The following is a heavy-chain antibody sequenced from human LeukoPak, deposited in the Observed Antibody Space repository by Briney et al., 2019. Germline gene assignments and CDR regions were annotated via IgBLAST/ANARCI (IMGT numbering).Heavy chain of an antibody. J-gene: IGHJ4*02. V-gene: IGHV3-21*01. Sequence: VGSLRLSCAASGFTLSRYSMNWVRQAPGKGLEWVSSISSSSSYIYYGDSVKGRFTISRDNAKNSLYLQINSLRAEDTAVYYCARGGNLYCSATSCYDFDYWGQGTLVTVSS. CDR1: GFTLSRYS. D-gene: IGHD2-2*01. CDR3: ARGGNLYCSATSCYDFDY. CDR2: ISSSSSYI.